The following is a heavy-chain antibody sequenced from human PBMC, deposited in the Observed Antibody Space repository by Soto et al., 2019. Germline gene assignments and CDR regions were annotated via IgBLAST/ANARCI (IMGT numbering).Heavy chain of an antibody. V-gene: IGHV3-33*01. D-gene: IGHD2-2*01. Sequence: QVQLVESGGGVVQPGRSLRLSCAASGFTFSNYGMHWGRQAPGKGLEWVAVIWYDGTHKYYADSVKGRFTISRDNSKNTLYLQMNGLRAEDTAVYYCARGPCSTSCYVVDYWGQGTLVTVSS. CDR1: GFTFSNYG. J-gene: IGHJ4*02. CDR2: IWYDGTHK. CDR3: ARGPCSTSCYVVDY.